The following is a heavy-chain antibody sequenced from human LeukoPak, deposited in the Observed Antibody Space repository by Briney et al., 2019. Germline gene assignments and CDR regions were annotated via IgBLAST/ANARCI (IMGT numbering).Heavy chain of an antibody. CDR2: IYPGDSET. CDR1: GYSFTNYW. D-gene: IGHD6-19*01. J-gene: IGHJ4*02. CDR3: AICIAVAGDFDY. Sequence: NRGESLKISCKGSGYSFTNYWIGWVRQMPGKGLEWMGIIYPGDSETRYSPSFQGQVTMSADKSISTAYLQWSSLKASDTAMYYCAICIAVAGDFDYWGQGTLVTVSS. V-gene: IGHV5-51*01.